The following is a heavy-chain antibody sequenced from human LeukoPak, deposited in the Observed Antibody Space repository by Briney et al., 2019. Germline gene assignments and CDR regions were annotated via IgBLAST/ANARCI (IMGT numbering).Heavy chain of an antibody. CDR2: ISAYNGNT. V-gene: IGHV1-18*01. CDR1: GYTFTSYG. Sequence: GASVKVSCKASGYTFTSYGISWVRQAPGQGLEWMGWISAYNGNTHYAQKLQGRVTMTTDTSTSTAYMEVRSLRSEDTAVYYCATLYSYGYALDYWGQGTLVTVSS. CDR3: ATLYSYGYALDY. D-gene: IGHD5-18*01. J-gene: IGHJ4*02.